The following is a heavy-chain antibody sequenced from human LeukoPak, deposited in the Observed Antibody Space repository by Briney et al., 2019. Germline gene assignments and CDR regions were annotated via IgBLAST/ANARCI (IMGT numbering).Heavy chain of an antibody. CDR3: ARRDHYDSSGYFYY. D-gene: IGHD3-22*01. CDR2: IYYTANT. Sequence: SETLSLTCTVSGGSISSSSYYWGWIRQPPGKGLEWIGSIYYTANTYYNSSLKSRVTISVDTSKNQFSLKLSSVTAADSAVYYCARRDHYDSSGYFYYWGQGTLVTVSS. V-gene: IGHV4-39*01. J-gene: IGHJ4*02. CDR1: GGSISSSSYY.